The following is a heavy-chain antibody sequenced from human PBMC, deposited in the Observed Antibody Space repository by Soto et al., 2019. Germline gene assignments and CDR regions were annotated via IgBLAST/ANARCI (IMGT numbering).Heavy chain of an antibody. V-gene: IGHV1-69*04. Sequence: SVKVSCKASGGTFSSYTISWVRQAPGQGLEWMGRIIPILGIANYAQKFQGRVTITADKSTSTAYMELSSLRSDDTAVYYCARDLAYCGGDCYVAAFDIWGQGTMVTVSS. CDR1: GGTFSSYT. CDR2: IIPILGIA. J-gene: IGHJ3*02. CDR3: ARDLAYCGGDCYVAAFDI. D-gene: IGHD2-21*02.